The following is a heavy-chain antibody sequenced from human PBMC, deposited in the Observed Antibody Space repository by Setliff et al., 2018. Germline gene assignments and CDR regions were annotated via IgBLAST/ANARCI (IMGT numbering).Heavy chain of an antibody. CDR2: ISGSGGST. CDR3: AKDELTWIQLWFSHY. V-gene: IGHV3-23*01. D-gene: IGHD5-18*01. Sequence: PGESLKISCAASGFTFSSCAMSWVRQAPGKGLEWVSAISGSGGSTYYADSVKGRFTISRDNSKNTLYLQMNSLRAEDTAVYYCAKDELTWIQLWFSHYWGQGTLVTVSS. J-gene: IGHJ4*02. CDR1: GFTFSSCA.